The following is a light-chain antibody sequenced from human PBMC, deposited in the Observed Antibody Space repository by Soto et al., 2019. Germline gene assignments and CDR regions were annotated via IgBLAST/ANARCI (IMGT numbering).Light chain of an antibody. V-gene: IGKV3-20*01. CDR1: QSVSSSY. CDR3: QQYGSSPGT. J-gene: IGKJ1*01. CDR2: GAS. Sequence: EIVLTQSPGTLSLSPGDRATLSCRASQSVSSSYLAWYQHKPGQAPRLLIYGASSRATGIPDRFSGGGSGTDFTLTISRLEPEDFAVYYCQQYGSSPGTFGQGTKVDIK.